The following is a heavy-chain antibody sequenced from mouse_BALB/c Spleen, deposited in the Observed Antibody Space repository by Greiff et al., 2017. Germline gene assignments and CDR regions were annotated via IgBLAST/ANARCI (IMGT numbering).Heavy chain of an antibody. CDR1: GFAFSSYD. V-gene: IGHV5-12-1*01. D-gene: IGHD2-4*01. Sequence: EVKLVESGGGLVKPGGSLKLSCAASGFAFSSYDMSWVRQTPEKRLEWVAYISSGGGSTYYPDTVKGRFTISRDNAKNTLYLQMSSLKSEDTAMYYCARNEYDYDAVAYWGQGTLVTVSA. J-gene: IGHJ3*01. CDR3: ARNEYDYDAVAY. CDR2: ISSGGGST.